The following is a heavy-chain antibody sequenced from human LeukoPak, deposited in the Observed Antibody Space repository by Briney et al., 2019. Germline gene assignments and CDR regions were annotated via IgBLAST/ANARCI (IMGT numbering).Heavy chain of an antibody. CDR3: GVYGSGSYYIRYAFDI. CDR2: SYYSGST. Sequence: PSETQSLTCTVSGDSVSSGRYYWSWIRQPPGKGLEWIGRSYYSGSTNYNPSLKSRVTMSVDTSKNQFSLKLSSVTAADTAVYYCGVYGSGSYYIRYAFDIWGQGTMVTVSS. CDR1: GDSVSSGRYY. V-gene: IGHV4-61*01. D-gene: IGHD3-10*01. J-gene: IGHJ3*02.